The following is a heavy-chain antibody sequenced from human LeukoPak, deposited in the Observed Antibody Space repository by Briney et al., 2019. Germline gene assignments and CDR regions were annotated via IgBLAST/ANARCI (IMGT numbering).Heavy chain of an antibody. J-gene: IGHJ3*02. CDR1: GFTVSSNY. D-gene: IGHD1-26*01. Sequence: GGSLRLSCAASGFTVSSNYMSWVRQAPGKGLEWVSVIYSGGSTYYADSVKGRFTISRDNSKNTLYLQMNSLRAEDTAVYYCARGLVGATTSALDIWGQGTMVTVSS. CDR2: IYSGGST. CDR3: ARGLVGATTSALDI. V-gene: IGHV3-53*01.